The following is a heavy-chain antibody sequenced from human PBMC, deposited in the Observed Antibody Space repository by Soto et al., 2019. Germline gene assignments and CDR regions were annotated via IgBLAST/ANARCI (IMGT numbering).Heavy chain of an antibody. CDR2: IYYSGST. J-gene: IGHJ6*02. V-gene: IGHV4-31*01. CDR3: ARWSTPAARHSCSGMDV. Sequence: QVQLQESGPGLVKPSQTLSLTCTVSGGSISSGGYYWSWIRQHPGKGLEWIGYIYYSGSTYYNPSLESIVTRSVDTSKNQYSLKLSSVTAPDTAVYYCARWSTPAARHSCSGMDVWGQGTTVTVSS. CDR1: GGSISSGGYY. D-gene: IGHD2-2*01.